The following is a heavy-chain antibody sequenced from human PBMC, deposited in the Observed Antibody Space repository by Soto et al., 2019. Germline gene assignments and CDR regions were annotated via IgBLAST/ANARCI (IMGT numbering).Heavy chain of an antibody. J-gene: IGHJ4*02. CDR3: AREAGWQRMVPYD. V-gene: IGHV1-18*03. D-gene: IGHD6-25*01. Sequence: QVQLVQSGTEVKKPGASVNVSCKAFGYTFTSYGFSWVRQVPGQGLEWLGWISAFNGDTQYAQTMKGRLTVTTDTSTTTVHMELRSLTPADMAVHYCAREAGWQRMVPYDWGQGTLVTVS. CDR1: GYTFTSYG. CDR2: ISAFNGDT.